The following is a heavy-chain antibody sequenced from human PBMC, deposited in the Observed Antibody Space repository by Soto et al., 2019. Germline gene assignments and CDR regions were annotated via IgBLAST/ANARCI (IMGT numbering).Heavy chain of an antibody. D-gene: IGHD3-10*01. CDR2: IIPALGIP. Sequence: QVQLVQSGPQVKKPGSSVKVSCKASGGTLNTYTISWVRQAPRQGFEWMGRIIPALGIPNYAQKFQGRVTMTADKITKTAYMEPTSLRSDHTAIYYCMSHYASGTNGKYFLPWGQGTLVTVPS. CDR1: GGTLNTYT. CDR3: MSHYASGTNGKYFLP. V-gene: IGHV1-69*02. J-gene: IGHJ5*02.